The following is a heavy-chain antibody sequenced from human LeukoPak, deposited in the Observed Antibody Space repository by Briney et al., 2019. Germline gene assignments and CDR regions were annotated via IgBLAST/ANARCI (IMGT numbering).Heavy chain of an antibody. V-gene: IGHV1-2*02. J-gene: IGHJ3*02. Sequence: ASVTVSCKASGYTFTGYYMHWVRPALGQGLEGMGWINPNSGGTNYAQKFQGRVTMTRDTSISTAYMELSRLRSDDTAVYYCARDSSMLLGGAFDIWGQGTMVTVSS. CDR2: INPNSGGT. D-gene: IGHD2-8*02. CDR3: ARDSSMLLGGAFDI. CDR1: GYTFTGYY.